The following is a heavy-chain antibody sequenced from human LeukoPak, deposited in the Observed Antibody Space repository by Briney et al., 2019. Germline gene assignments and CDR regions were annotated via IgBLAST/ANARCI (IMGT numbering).Heavy chain of an antibody. CDR3: ARGSLDY. J-gene: IGHJ4*02. CDR1: GGSISSYY. CDR2: IYYSGST. V-gene: IGHV4-59*01. Sequence: SETLSPTCTVSGGSISSYYWSWIRQPPGKGLEWIGYIYYSGSTNYNPSLKSRVTISVDTSKNQFSLKLSSVTAADTAVYYCARGSLDYWGQGTLVTVSS.